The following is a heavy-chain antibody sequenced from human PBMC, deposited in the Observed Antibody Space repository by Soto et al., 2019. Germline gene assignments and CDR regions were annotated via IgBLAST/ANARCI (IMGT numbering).Heavy chain of an antibody. Sequence: QVQLVQFGAEVKKPGSSVKVSCKASGGTFSSYTISWVRQAPGQGLEWMGRIIPILGIANYAQKFQGRVTITADKSTSTAYMELSSLRSEDTAVYYCARAPRIAAAPTRYYYYGMDVWGQGTTVTVSS. D-gene: IGHD6-13*01. CDR1: GGTFSSYT. CDR2: IIPILGIA. J-gene: IGHJ6*02. V-gene: IGHV1-69*02. CDR3: ARAPRIAAAPTRYYYYGMDV.